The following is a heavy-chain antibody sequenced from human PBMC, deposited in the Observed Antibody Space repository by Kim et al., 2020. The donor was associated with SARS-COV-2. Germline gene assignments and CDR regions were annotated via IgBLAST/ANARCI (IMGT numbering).Heavy chain of an antibody. J-gene: IGHJ4*02. CDR1: GGSFSGYY. D-gene: IGHD3-22*01. CDR3: ARRGWGAFYYYDSSGTHEE. CDR2: INHSGST. V-gene: IGHV4-34*01. Sequence: SETLSLTCAVYGGSFSGYYWSWIRQPPGKGLEWIGEINHSGSTNYNPSLKSRVTISVDTSKNQFSLKLSSVTAADTAVYYCARRGWGAFYYYDSSGTHEEWGQGTLVTVSS.